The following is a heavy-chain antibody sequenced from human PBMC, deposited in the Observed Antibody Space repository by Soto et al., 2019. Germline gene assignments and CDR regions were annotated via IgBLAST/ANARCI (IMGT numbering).Heavy chain of an antibody. CDR2: IIPMLRMA. CDR1: GGTFSSYT. Sequence: QVQLVQSGAEVKKPGSSVKVSCTASGGTFSSYTISWVRQVPGQGLEWMGRIIPMLRMANFAQNFQGRVTMTADESTTTAYMELSSLRSDDTAVYYCATNYASGSTHFDYWRQGTLVTVSS. J-gene: IGHJ4*02. D-gene: IGHD3-10*01. CDR3: ATNYASGSTHFDY. V-gene: IGHV1-69*02.